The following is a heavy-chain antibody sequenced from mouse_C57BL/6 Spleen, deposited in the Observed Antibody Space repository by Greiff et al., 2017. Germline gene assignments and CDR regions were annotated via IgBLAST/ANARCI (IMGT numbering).Heavy chain of an antibody. J-gene: IGHJ1*03. CDR1: GYTFTSYW. D-gene: IGHD2-2*01. CDR2: IDPSDSYT. Sequence: QVQLQQPGAELVMPGASVKLSCKASGYTFTSYWMHWVKQRPGQGLEWIGEIDPSDSYTNYNQKFKGKSTLTVDKSSSTAYMQRSSLTSEDSAVYYCARGGYGYDVYFDVWGTGTTVTVSS. V-gene: IGHV1-69*01. CDR3: ARGGYGYDVYFDV.